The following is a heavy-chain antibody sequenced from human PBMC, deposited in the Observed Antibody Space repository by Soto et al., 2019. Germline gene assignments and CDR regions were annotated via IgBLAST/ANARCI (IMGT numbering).Heavy chain of an antibody. J-gene: IGHJ5*02. D-gene: IGHD2-15*01. V-gene: IGHV1-69*13. CDR3: ARTVAWDIVVVVASPDTNYWFDP. CDR2: IIPIFGTA. Sequence: ASVEVTCKASGGTFGSCASSWVRQATRQGLEWMGGIIPIFGTANYAQKFQGRVTITADESTSTAYMELSSLRSEDTAVYYCARTVAWDIVVVVASPDTNYWFDPWGQGTLVTVSS. CDR1: GGTFGSCA.